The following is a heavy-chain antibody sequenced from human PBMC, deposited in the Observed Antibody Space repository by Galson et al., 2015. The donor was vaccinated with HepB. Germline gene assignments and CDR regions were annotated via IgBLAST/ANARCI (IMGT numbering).Heavy chain of an antibody. Sequence: SLRLSCAASGFTFSSYSMNWVRQAPGKGLEWVSYISSSSSTIYYADSVKGRFTISRDNAKNSLYLQMNSLRDEDTAVYYCARDAYDSSGYWAGDYWGQGTLVTVSS. V-gene: IGHV3-48*02. CDR2: ISSSSSTI. J-gene: IGHJ4*02. D-gene: IGHD3-22*01. CDR3: ARDAYDSSGYWAGDY. CDR1: GFTFSSYS.